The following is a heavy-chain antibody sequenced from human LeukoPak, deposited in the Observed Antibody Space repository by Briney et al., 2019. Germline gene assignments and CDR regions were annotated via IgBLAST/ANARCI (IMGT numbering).Heavy chain of an antibody. Sequence: GGSLRLSCAASGFTFSLYWMNWVRRAPGKGLEWVANIKQDGSEKYYVDSVKGRFTISRDNAKNTLYLQMNSLRAEDTAVYYCARRYFDYWGQGTLVTVSS. V-gene: IGHV3-7*03. CDR2: IKQDGSEK. CDR1: GFTFSLYW. J-gene: IGHJ4*02. CDR3: ARRYFDY.